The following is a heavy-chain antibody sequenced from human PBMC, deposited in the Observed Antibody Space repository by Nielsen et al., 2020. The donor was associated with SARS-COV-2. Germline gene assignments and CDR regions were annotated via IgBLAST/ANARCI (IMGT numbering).Heavy chain of an antibody. CDR3: ARHAPAWQWLANGYFDY. J-gene: IGHJ4*02. D-gene: IGHD6-19*01. CDR2: IYYSGST. V-gene: IGHV4-39*01. Sequence: SETLSLTCTVSGGSISSSSYYWGWIRQPPGKGLEWIGSIYYSGSTYYNPSLKSRVTISVDTSKNQFSLKLSSVTAADTAVYYCARHAPAWQWLANGYFDYWGQGTLVTVSS. CDR1: GGSISSSSYY.